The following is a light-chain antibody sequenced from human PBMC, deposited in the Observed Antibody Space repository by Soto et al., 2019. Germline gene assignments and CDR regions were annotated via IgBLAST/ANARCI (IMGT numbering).Light chain of an antibody. CDR1: QSIGDS. J-gene: IGKJ1*01. CDR2: DVS. CDR3: QQYNCYSRT. V-gene: IGKV1-5*01. Sequence: DIQLTQSPSTLSAAVGDSVTITCRASQSIGDSLAWYQQKPGKAPYLLISDVSSLERGVPSRFSGSGSGTEFTLTISSMQPDDFATFYCQQYNCYSRTFGQGTKVDIK.